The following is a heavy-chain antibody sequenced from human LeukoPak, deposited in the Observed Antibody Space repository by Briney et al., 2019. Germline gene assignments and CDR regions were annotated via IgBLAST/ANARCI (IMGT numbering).Heavy chain of an antibody. CDR2: INPNSGGT. D-gene: IGHD5-24*01. CDR3: ARDNSVRDEAWSFNP. Sequence: ASVKVSCKASGYAFTGYYMHWVRQAPGQGLEWMGWINPNSGGTNYAQKFQGRVIMTRDTSISTAYMELSRLRSDDTAVYYCARDNSVRDEAWSFNPWGQGTLVTVSS. J-gene: IGHJ5*02. CDR1: GYAFTGYY. V-gene: IGHV1-2*02.